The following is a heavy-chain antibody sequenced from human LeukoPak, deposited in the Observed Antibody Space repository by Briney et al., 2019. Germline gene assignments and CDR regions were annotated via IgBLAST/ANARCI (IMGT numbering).Heavy chain of an antibody. Sequence: GASVKVSCKASGYTFTGYYMHWVRQAPGQGLEWMGWINPNSGGTNYAQKFQGRVTMTRDTSISTAYMELSRLRSDDTAVYYCARVGIGYSSGWYGMDVWGKGTTVTVSS. CDR2: INPNSGGT. CDR1: GYTFTGYY. V-gene: IGHV1-2*02. D-gene: IGHD6-19*01. J-gene: IGHJ6*04. CDR3: ARVGIGYSSGWYGMDV.